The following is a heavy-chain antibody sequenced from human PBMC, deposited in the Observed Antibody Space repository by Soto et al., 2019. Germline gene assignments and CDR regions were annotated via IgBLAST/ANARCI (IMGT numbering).Heavy chain of an antibody. CDR2: IKSKTDGGTT. CDR1: GFTFSNAW. Sequence: PGGSLRLSCAASGFTFSNAWMSWVRQAPGKGLEWVGRIKSKTDGGTTDYAAPVKGRFTISRDDSKNTLYLQMNSLKTEDTAVYYCTTKINSNHEPAYYYYYMDVWGKGTTVTVSS. D-gene: IGHD4-4*01. CDR3: TTKINSNHEPAYYYYYMDV. J-gene: IGHJ6*03. V-gene: IGHV3-15*01.